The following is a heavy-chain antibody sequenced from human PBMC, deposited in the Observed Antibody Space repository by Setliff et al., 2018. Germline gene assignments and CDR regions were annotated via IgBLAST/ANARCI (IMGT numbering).Heavy chain of an antibody. V-gene: IGHV1-69*05. J-gene: IGHJ4*02. CDR1: GGTFRSYG. D-gene: IGHD1-26*01. CDR3: ARDVRVGRLSR. Sequence: ASVKVSCKASGGTFRSYGISWVRQAPGQGLEWMGGIIPNFGTTSYAQKFQGRVTIITDESTSTAYMELSSLTSPDTAVSYCARDVRVGRLSRWGQGTLVTVSS. CDR2: IIPNFGTT.